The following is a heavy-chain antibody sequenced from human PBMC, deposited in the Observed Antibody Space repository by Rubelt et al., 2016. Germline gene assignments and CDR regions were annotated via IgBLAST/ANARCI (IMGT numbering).Heavy chain of an antibody. J-gene: IGHJ4*02. D-gene: IGHD1-1*01. CDR2: WPSGGT. V-gene: IGHV4-4*02. Sequence: WPSGGTNYKPSLKSRVPISLDKSKNQFSLKMTSVSAPDTAVDYCARTASGYNFDFDYWGQGTLVTVSS. CDR3: ARTASGYNFDFDY.